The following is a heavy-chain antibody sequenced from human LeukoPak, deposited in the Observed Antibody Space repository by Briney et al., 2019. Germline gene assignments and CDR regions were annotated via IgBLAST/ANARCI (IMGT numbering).Heavy chain of an antibody. D-gene: IGHD2-15*01. CDR1: GFTFSDYY. J-gene: IGHJ4*02. CDR3: ARDGCRGGSCYYAGYFDY. CDR2: ISASGSYT. V-gene: IGHV3-11*05. Sequence: PGGSLRLSCAASGFTFSDYYMSWIRQAPGKGLEWVSKISASGSYTNDADSVKGRFTISRDNSKNTLYLQMNSLRAEDTAVYYCARDGCRGGSCYYAGYFDYWGQGTLVTVSS.